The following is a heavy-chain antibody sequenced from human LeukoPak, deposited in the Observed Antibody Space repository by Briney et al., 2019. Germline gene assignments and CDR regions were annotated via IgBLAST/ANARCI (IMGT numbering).Heavy chain of an antibody. CDR1: GGSISSYY. CDR3: ASGAVAGGYGMDV. Sequence: SETLSLTCTVSGGSISSYYWSWIRQPPGKGLEWIGYIYYSGSTNYNPSLKSRVTISVDTSKNQFSLKLSSVTAADTAVYYCASGAVAGGYGMDVWGQGTTVTVSS. V-gene: IGHV4-59*08. J-gene: IGHJ6*02. CDR2: IYYSGST. D-gene: IGHD6-19*01.